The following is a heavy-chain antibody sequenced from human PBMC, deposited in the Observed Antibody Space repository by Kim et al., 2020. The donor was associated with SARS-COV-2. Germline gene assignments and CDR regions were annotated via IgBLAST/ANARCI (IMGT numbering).Heavy chain of an antibody. V-gene: IGHV3-73*01. D-gene: IGHD4-17*01. CDR1: GFTFSGSA. J-gene: IGHJ6*02. CDR2: IRSKANSYAT. CDR3: TSDGDYYYYYYGMDV. Sequence: GGSLRLSCAASGFTFSGSAMHWVRQASGKGLEWVGRIRSKANSYATAYAASVKGRFTISRDDSKNTAYLQMNSLKTEDTAVYYCTSDGDYYYYYYGMDVWGQGTTVTVSS.